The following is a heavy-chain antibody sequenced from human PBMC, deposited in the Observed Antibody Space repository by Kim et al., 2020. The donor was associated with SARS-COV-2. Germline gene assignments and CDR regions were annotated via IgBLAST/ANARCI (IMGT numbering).Heavy chain of an antibody. J-gene: IGHJ4*02. CDR1: GGSISSLSW. D-gene: IGHD2-8*01. V-gene: IGHV4-4*02. CDR3: ADAPADY. CDR2: IYHTGTT. Sequence: SETLSLTCAVSGGSISSLSWWSLVRQPPGKGLEWIGEIYHTGTTNYSPSLRSRVTMSLDKSKNQFSLKLTSMTAADTAVYYCADAPADYWGQGILVTVSS.